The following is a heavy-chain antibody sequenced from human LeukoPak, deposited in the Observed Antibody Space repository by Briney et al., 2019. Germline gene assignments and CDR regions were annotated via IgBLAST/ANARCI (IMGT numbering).Heavy chain of an antibody. V-gene: IGHV4-39*01. CDR3: ARHEYCSSTSCYPPDY. Sequence: PSETLSLPCTVSGVYISSSSYDGGWIRQTPGKGLEWIGSIYYSGSTYYNPSLKSRVTISVDTSKNQFSLKLSSVTAADTAVYYCARHEYCSSTSCYPPDYWGQGTLVTVSS. CDR1: GVYISSSSYD. CDR2: IYYSGST. D-gene: IGHD2-2*01. J-gene: IGHJ4*02.